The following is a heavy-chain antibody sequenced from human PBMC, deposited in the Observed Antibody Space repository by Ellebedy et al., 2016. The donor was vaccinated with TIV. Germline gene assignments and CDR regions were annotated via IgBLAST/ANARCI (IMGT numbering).Heavy chain of an antibody. Sequence: PGGSLRLSCAASGLTFSKAWMSWVRQAPGKGLEWVSLISGSGDRTYYADSATGRFTISRDNAKNSLYLQMNSLRAEDTAVYYCARDPYYFDTSGYPMYYFDNWGQGTLVTVSS. CDR3: ARDPYYFDTSGYPMYYFDN. J-gene: IGHJ4*02. CDR1: GLTFSKAW. CDR2: ISGSGDRT. D-gene: IGHD3-22*01. V-gene: IGHV3-11*04.